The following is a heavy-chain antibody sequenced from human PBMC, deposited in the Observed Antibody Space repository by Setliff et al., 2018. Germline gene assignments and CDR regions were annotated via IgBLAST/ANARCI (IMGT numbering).Heavy chain of an antibody. Sequence: GGSLRLSCAASGLTFSNYAMSWVRQAPGKGLEWISATSSSGRSTYYADSVKGRFTISRDNSKNVLYLQMNSLKAEDTAIYYCARGLGYCTNGVCYTGWYYYYGMDVWGQGTTVTVSS. CDR2: TSSSGRST. CDR3: ARGLGYCTNGVCYTGWYYYYGMDV. CDR1: GLTFSNYA. J-gene: IGHJ6*02. V-gene: IGHV3-23*01. D-gene: IGHD2-8*01.